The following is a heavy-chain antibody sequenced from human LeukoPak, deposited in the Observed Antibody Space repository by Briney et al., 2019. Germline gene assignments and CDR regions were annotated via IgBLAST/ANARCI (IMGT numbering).Heavy chain of an antibody. CDR3: ASQYSSSWRNWFDP. CDR1: GGSISSSSYY. Sequence: SETLSLTCTVSGGSISSSSYYWGWIRQPPGKGLEWIGSIYHSGSTYYNPSLKSRVTISVDTSKNQFSLKLSSVTAADTAVYYCASQYSSSWRNWFDPWGQGTLVTVSS. D-gene: IGHD6-13*01. J-gene: IGHJ5*02. V-gene: IGHV4-39*01. CDR2: IYHSGST.